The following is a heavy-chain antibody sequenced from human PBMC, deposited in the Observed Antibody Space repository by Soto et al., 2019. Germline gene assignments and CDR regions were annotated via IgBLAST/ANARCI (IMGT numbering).Heavy chain of an antibody. J-gene: IGHJ6*02. V-gene: IGHV4-59*01. D-gene: IGHD4-17*01. CDR1: CGSIISYY. CDR2: IYYSGST. Sequence: PSETLSLTCTFSCGSIISYYWTWIRQPPGKGLEWIGYIYYSGSTYYNPSLKSRVTISVDTSKNQFSLRLNSVTAADTAVYYCARRTVTTIYYYSMDVWGQGTTVTVSS. CDR3: ARRTVTTIYYYSMDV.